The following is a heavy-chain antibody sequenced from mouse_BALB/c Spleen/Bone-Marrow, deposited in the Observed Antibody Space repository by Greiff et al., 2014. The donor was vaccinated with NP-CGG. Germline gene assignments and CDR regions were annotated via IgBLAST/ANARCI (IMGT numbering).Heavy chain of an antibody. J-gene: IGHJ2*01. CDR2: IHPNSGNP. Sequence: VQLQQSGSVLVRPGASVKLSCKASGYTFTSSWMHWAKQRPGQGLKWIGEIHPNSGNPNYNEKFKGKATLTVDTSSSTAYVDLSSLTSEDSAVYYCANYYGSSSYWGQGTTLTVSS. CDR1: GYTFTSSW. CDR3: ANYYGSSSY. D-gene: IGHD1-1*01. V-gene: IGHV1S130*01.